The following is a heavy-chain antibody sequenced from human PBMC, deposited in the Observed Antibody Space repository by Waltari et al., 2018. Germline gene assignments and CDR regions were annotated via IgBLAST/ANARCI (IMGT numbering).Heavy chain of an antibody. V-gene: IGHV4-61*01. CDR3: ARDRGFYGDYVHYGMDV. Sequence: QVQLQESGPGLVKPSETLSLTCTVSGGSVSSGSYYWSWIRQPPGKGLEWIGYIHYSGSTNYNPSLKSRVTISVDTSKNQFSLKLSSVTAADTAVYYCARDRGFYGDYVHYGMDVWGQGTTVTVSS. CDR2: IHYSGST. CDR1: GGSVSSGSYY. D-gene: IGHD4-17*01. J-gene: IGHJ6*02.